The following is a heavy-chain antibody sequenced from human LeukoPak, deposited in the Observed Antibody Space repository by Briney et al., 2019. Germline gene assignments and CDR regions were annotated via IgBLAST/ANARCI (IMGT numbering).Heavy chain of an antibody. Sequence: GGSLRLSCAASGFTFSSYWMSWVRQAPGKGLEWVANIKQDGSEKYYVDSVKGRFTISRDNAKNSLYLQMNSLRAEDTAVYYCARDGWQLVRNAPDYWGQGTLVTVSS. J-gene: IGHJ4*02. CDR1: GFTFSSYW. CDR3: ARDGWQLVRNAPDY. V-gene: IGHV3-7*01. CDR2: IKQDGSEK. D-gene: IGHD6-6*01.